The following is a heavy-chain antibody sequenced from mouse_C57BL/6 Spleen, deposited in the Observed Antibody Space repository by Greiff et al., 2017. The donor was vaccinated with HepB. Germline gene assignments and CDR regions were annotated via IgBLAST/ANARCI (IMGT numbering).Heavy chain of an antibody. CDR1: GFSFTSYG. Sequence: VQLQQSGPGLVQPSQSLSITCTVSGFSFTSYGVHWVRQSPGKGLEWLGVIWRGGSTDYNAAFMSRLSITKDNSKSQVFFKMNSLQADDTAIYYCASYYYGSVDWYFDGWGTGTTVTVSS. J-gene: IGHJ1*03. CDR3: ASYYYGSVDWYFDG. D-gene: IGHD1-1*01. CDR2: IWRGGST. V-gene: IGHV2-5*01.